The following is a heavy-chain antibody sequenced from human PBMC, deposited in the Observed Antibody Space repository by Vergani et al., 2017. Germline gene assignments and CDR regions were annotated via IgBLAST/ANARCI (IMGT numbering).Heavy chain of an antibody. Sequence: QVQLVQSGAEVKKPGSSVKVSCKASGGTFSSYAISWVRQAPGQGLEWMGIINPSGGSTSYAKKFQGRVTMTRNTSISTAYMELSSLRSEDTAVYYCARGLDPSSPNWFDPWGQGTLVTVSS. CDR2: INPSGGST. CDR3: ARGLDPSSPNWFDP. D-gene: IGHD1-1*01. J-gene: IGHJ5*02. V-gene: IGHV1-8*02. CDR1: GGTFSSYA.